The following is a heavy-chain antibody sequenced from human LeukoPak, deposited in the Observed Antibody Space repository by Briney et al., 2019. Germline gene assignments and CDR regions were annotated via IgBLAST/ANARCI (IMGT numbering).Heavy chain of an antibody. D-gene: IGHD3-22*01. Sequence: PGRSLRLSCAASGFTFSSYGFHWVRQAPGKGLEWVTFIRYDGRNQYYADSVKGRFTVSRDNSKNTLYLQMNSLRAEDTALYYCARDSSGYWVDYWGQGTLVTVSS. CDR3: ARDSSGYWVDY. J-gene: IGHJ4*02. V-gene: IGHV3-30*02. CDR1: GFTFSSYG. CDR2: IRYDGRNQ.